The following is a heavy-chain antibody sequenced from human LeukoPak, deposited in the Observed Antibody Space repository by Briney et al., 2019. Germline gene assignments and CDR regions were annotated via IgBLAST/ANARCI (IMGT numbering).Heavy chain of an antibody. V-gene: IGHV2-5*02. D-gene: IGHD1-1*01. CDR3: AHRERSRAYYGMDV. CDR1: GFSLSTSGVG. CDR2: IYWDDDK. J-gene: IGHJ6*04. Sequence: SGPTLVNPTQTLTLTCTFSGFSLSTSGVGVGWIRQPPGKALEWLALIYWDDDKRYSPSLKSRLTITKDTSKNQVVLTMTNIDPVDTATYFCAHRERSRAYYGMDVWGKGTTVTVSS.